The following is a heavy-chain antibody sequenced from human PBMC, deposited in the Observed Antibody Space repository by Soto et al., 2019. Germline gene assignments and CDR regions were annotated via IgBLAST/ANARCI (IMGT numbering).Heavy chain of an antibody. CDR1: GYTFTSYY. CDR3: ARVSIDYGDYGE. CDR2: INPSGGST. V-gene: IGHV1-46*01. D-gene: IGHD4-17*01. Sequence: GASVKVSCKASGYTFTSYYMHWVRQAPGQGLEWMGIINPSGGSTSYAQKFQGRVTMTRNTSTSTAYMELSSLRSEDTAVYYCARVSIDYGDYGEWGQGTLVTVSS. J-gene: IGHJ4*02.